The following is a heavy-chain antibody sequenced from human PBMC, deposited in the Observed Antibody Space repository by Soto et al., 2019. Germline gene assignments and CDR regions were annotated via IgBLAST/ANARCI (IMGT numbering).Heavy chain of an antibody. CDR3: ALNPYYDILTGYQYYFDY. Sequence: NPSETLSLTCTFSVGSIISSSYYWGWIRQPPGKGLEWIGSIYYSGSTYYNPSLKSRVTISVDTSKNQLSLKLSSVTAADTAVYYCALNPYYDILTGYQYYFDYWGQGTLVTVSS. J-gene: IGHJ4*02. D-gene: IGHD3-9*01. CDR1: VGSIISSSYY. V-gene: IGHV4-39*01. CDR2: IYYSGST.